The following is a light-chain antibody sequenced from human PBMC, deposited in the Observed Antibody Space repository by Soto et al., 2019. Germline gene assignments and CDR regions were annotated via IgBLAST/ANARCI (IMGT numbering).Light chain of an antibody. CDR3: QQYGGSPPIT. J-gene: IGKJ5*01. V-gene: IGKV3-20*01. CDR1: HSVSSSY. CDR2: GAS. Sequence: EIVLTQSPGTLSLSPGERATLSCRASHSVSSSYLAWYQQKPGQAPRLLIYGASSRATGTPDRFRGSGSGTEFTLSISRLEPEDVAVDYCQQYGGSPPITFGQGTRLEIK.